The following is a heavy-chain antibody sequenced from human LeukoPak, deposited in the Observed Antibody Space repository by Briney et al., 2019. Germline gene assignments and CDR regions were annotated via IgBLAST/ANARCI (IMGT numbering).Heavy chain of an antibody. CDR1: GGSISNYY. Sequence: PSETLSLTCTVSGGSISNYYWTWIRQPPGKGLEWIGYIYYSGSTNYNPSLKSRVTISVDTSKNQFSLKLSSVTAADTAVYYCARGNIVVVTAYDYWGQGTLVTVSS. CDR2: IYYSGST. D-gene: IGHD2-21*02. V-gene: IGHV4-59*01. J-gene: IGHJ4*02. CDR3: ARGNIVVVTAYDY.